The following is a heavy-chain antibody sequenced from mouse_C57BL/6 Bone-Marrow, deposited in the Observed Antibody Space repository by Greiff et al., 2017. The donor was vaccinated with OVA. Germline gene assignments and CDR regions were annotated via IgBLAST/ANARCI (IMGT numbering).Heavy chain of an antibody. J-gene: IGHJ3*01. CDR2: IYPSDSGT. CDR1: GYTFTSYW. Sequence: QVQLKQPGAELVRPGSSVKLSCKASGYTFTSYWMDWVKQRPGQGLEWIGNIYPSDSGTHYNQKFKDKATLTVDKSSSTAYMQLSSLTSEDSAVYYCARWSSGSLDWGQGTLVTVSA. V-gene: IGHV1-61*01. D-gene: IGHD3-2*02. CDR3: ARWSSGSLD.